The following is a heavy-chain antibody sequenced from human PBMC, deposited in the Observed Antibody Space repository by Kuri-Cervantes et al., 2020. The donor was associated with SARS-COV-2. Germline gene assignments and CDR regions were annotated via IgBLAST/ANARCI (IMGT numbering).Heavy chain of an antibody. CDR3: VDSSGPEDY. D-gene: IGHD3-22*01. CDR2: INPNSGGT. CDR1: GYTLTELS. J-gene: IGHJ4*02. V-gene: IGHV1-2*02. Sequence: ASVKVSCKVSGYTLTELSMHWVRQAPGQGLEWMGWINPNSGGTNYAQKLQGRVTMTTDTSTSTAYMELRSLRSDDTAVYYCVDSSGPEDYWGQGTLVTVSS.